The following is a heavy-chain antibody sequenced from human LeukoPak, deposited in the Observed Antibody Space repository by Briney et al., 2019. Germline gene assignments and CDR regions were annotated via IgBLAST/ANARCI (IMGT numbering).Heavy chain of an antibody. CDR2: IKQDGSEK. J-gene: IGHJ6*03. V-gene: IGHV3-7*01. Sequence: PGGSLRLSCVTSGFRFNEHWMTWVRQAPGKGLEWVANIKQDGSEKYYVDSVKGRFTISRDNAKNSLYLQMNSLRAEDTAVYYCARERVVVVVPAAMGYYYYMDVWGKGTTVTVS. D-gene: IGHD2-2*01. CDR3: ARERVVVVVPAAMGYYYYMDV. CDR1: GFRFNEHW.